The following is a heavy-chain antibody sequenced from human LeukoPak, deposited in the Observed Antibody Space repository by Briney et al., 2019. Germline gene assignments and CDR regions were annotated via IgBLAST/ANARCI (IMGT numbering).Heavy chain of an antibody. V-gene: IGHV4-59*08. Sequence: SETLSLTCSVSGASINSYWWSWIRQPPGRGLEWIAYIHHSGDTNYNPSLKSRVTLSLDRSENQVSLMLTSVTAADTAIFCAAHVLFDPNEYSYWFDPWGQGTLVTVSP. D-gene: IGHD2-21*01. CDR1: GASINSYW. CDR2: IHHSGDT. CDR3: AAHVLFDPNEYSYWFDP. J-gene: IGHJ5*02.